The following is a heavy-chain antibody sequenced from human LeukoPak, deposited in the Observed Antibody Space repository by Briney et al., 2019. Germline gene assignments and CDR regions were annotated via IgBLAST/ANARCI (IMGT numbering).Heavy chain of an antibody. CDR2: IKEDGSEK. CDR3: ARIRSGYYFDY. V-gene: IGHV3-7*05. CDR1: GFTFSNYW. J-gene: IGHJ4*02. Sequence: PGGSLRLSCAASGFTFSNYWMSWVRQAPGKGREWVANIKEDGSEKYYVDSVKGRFTISRDNGKNSLYLQMNSLRAEDTAVYYCARIRSGYYFDYWGQGTLVTVSS.